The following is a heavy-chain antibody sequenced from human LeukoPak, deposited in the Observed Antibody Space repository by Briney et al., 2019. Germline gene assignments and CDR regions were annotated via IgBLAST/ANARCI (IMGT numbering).Heavy chain of an antibody. CDR2: ISGYNGNT. D-gene: IGHD3-22*01. CDR1: GYTFTSYG. V-gene: IGHV1-18*01. Sequence: GASVKVSCKASGYTFTSYGISWVRQAPGKGLEWMGWISGYNGNTNYAQKLQGRVTMTTDTSTSTYYMELRSLRSDDTAVYYCARAIGFYYDAGYFQHWGQGTLVTVSS. J-gene: IGHJ1*01. CDR3: ARAIGFYYDAGYFQH.